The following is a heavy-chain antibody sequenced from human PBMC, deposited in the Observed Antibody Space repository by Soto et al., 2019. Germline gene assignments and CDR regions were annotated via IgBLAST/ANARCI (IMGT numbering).Heavy chain of an antibody. D-gene: IGHD3-22*01. CDR1: GFTFNTYG. CDR2: IWYDGSNK. V-gene: IGHV3-33*01. Sequence: QVQLVESGGGVVQPGRSLRLSCAASGFTFNTYGMHWVRQAPGKGLEWVAIIWYDGSNKYYADSVKGRFTISRDNSKNTLYLQMNSLRAEDTAVNYCARDYDSSGYPRYYFDYWGQGTLVTVSS. CDR3: ARDYDSSGYPRYYFDY. J-gene: IGHJ4*02.